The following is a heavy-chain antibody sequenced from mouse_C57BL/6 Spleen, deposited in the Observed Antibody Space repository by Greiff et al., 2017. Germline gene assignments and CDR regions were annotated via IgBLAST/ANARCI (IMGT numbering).Heavy chain of an antibody. V-gene: IGHV1-52*01. Sequence: QVQLQQPGPELVRPGSSVKLSCKASGYTFTSYWMHWVKQRPIQGLEWIGNIDPSDSETNYNQKFKDKATLTVDKSSSTAYMQLSSLTSEDSAVYYCARCYGNYLDYWGQGTTLTVSS. CDR3: ARCYGNYLDY. J-gene: IGHJ2*01. CDR2: IDPSDSET. CDR1: GYTFTSYW. D-gene: IGHD2-1*01.